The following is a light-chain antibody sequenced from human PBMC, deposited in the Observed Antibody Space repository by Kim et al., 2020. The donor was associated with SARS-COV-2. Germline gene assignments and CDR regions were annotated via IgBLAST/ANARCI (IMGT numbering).Light chain of an antibody. J-gene: IGLJ3*02. Sequence: ALGQTVRSTCQGDSLRNYYAAGYQQKPGQAPVMIIYGKNNRPSGIPDRFSGSSSGNTASLTISGAQAEDEADYYCNSRDSSGNHWVFGGGTQLTVL. CDR3: NSRDSSGNHWV. V-gene: IGLV3-19*01. CDR1: SLRNYY. CDR2: GKN.